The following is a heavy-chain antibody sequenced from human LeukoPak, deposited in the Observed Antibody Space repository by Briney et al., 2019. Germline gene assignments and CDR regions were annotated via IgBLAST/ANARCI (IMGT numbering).Heavy chain of an antibody. CDR2: IYSGGST. D-gene: IGHD3-9*01. V-gene: IGHV3-53*01. J-gene: IGHJ4*02. Sequence: GGSLRLSCAASGFTVSSNYMSWVRQAPGKGLEWVSVIYSGGSTYYADSVKGRFTISRDNSKNTLYLQMNSLRAEDTAVYYCARGYFDWLLYYWGQGTLVTVSS. CDR1: GFTVSSNY. CDR3: ARGYFDWLLYY.